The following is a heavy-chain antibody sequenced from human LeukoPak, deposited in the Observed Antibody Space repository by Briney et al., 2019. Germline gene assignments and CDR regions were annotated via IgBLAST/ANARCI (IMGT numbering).Heavy chain of an antibody. CDR3: AKDYCGGDCYSGWYFDL. Sequence: GRSLRLSCAASGFTFDDYAMHWVRQAPGKGLEWVSGISYNSDTIAYADSVKGRSTISRDNAKNSLYLQMNSLRAEDTALYYCAKDYCGGDCYSGWYFDLWGRGTLVTVSS. CDR1: GFTFDDYA. D-gene: IGHD2-21*02. V-gene: IGHV3-9*01. J-gene: IGHJ2*01. CDR2: ISYNSDTI.